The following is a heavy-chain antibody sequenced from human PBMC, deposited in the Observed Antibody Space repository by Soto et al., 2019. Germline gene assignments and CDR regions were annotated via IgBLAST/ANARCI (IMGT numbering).Heavy chain of an antibody. Sequence: SGPPLVHPPETLTLTCTVSGFSLSNARMGVRWIRQPPGKALEWLAHIFSNDEKSYSTSLKSRLTISKDTSKSQVVLTMTNMDPVDTATYYCERIGKNDDDSWAYYYYGLDFWCQGTMVTVSS. J-gene: IGHJ6*02. V-gene: IGHV2-26*01. CDR2: IFSNDEK. D-gene: IGHD3-16*01. CDR1: GFSLSNARMG. CDR3: ERIGKNDDDSWAYYYYGLDF.